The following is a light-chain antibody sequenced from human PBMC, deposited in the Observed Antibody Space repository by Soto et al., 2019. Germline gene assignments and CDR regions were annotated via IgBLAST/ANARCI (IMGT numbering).Light chain of an antibody. J-gene: IGLJ1*01. CDR2: NNN. CDR3: AAWDDSLNGYV. Sequence: SALTQPPSASETPGQRVTISCSGSSSNIGINTVDWFQQLPGTAPKLLIYNNNQRPSGVPDRFSGSKSGTSASLAISGLQSEDESDYYCAAWDDSLNGYVFGTGTRSPS. CDR1: SSNIGINT. V-gene: IGLV1-44*01.